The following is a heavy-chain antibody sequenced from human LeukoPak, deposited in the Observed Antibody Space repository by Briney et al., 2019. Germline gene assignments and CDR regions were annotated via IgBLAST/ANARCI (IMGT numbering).Heavy chain of an antibody. J-gene: IGHJ4*02. CDR2: IYYSGST. Sequence: SQTLSLTCTVSGGSISSGDYYWSWIRQPPGKGLEWIGYIYYSGSTYYNPSLKSRVTISVDTSKNQFSPKLSSVTAADTAVYYCARLYYYDSSGLDYWGQGTLVTVSS. CDR3: ARLYYYDSSGLDY. D-gene: IGHD3-22*01. CDR1: GGSISSGDYY. V-gene: IGHV4-30-4*08.